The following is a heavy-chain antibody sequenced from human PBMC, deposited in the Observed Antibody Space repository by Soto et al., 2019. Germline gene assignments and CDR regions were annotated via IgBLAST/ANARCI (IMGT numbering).Heavy chain of an antibody. CDR3: VCCQTTPRPAVFDY. CDR1: GGSVSGYF. CDR2: IYRSGST. Sequence: SETLSLTCAVSGGSVSGYFWNWIRQPPGKGLEWIGEIYRSGSTNLNPSLKSRVTISLDTSKSQFSLMLSSVTAADTAVYYCVCCQTTPRPAVFDYWGQGSLVPVSS. J-gene: IGHJ4*02. V-gene: IGHV4-34*01. D-gene: IGHD1-7*01.